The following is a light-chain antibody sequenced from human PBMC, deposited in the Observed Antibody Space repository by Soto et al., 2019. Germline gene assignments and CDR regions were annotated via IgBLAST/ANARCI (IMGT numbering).Light chain of an antibody. CDR2: GAS. V-gene: IGKV3-20*01. J-gene: IGKJ4*01. CDR1: QSVSSSY. CDR3: QQSGSYPLT. Sequence: EIVLTQSPGTLSLSPGERATLSCRASQSVSSSYLAWYQQKPGQAPRLLIYGASSRPTGIPDRFSGSGSGTDFTLTISRLEPDDFGVYYGQQSGSYPLTFGGGTKVE.